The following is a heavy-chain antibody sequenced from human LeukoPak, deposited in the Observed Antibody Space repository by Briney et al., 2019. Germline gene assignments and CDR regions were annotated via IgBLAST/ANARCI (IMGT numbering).Heavy chain of an antibody. Sequence: PGGSLRLSCAASGFSFTPWMHWVRQAPGKGLVWVARIRGYGTIATSAEPVKGRFTISRDNARNTLYLQMNSLRAEDTAVYYCARTDNLDYWGQGTPVTVSS. CDR1: GFSFTPW. CDR3: ARTDNLDY. V-gene: IGHV3-74*03. D-gene: IGHD2-15*01. CDR2: IRGYGTIA. J-gene: IGHJ4*02.